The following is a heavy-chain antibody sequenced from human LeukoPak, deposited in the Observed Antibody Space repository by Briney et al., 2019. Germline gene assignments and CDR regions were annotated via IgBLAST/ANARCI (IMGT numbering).Heavy chain of an antibody. CDR3: ALYYDFWSGYYHFDY. Sequence: ASVKVSCKASGYTFTSYDINWVRQATGQGLGWMGWMNPNSGNTGYAQKFQGRVTMTRNTSISTAYMELSSLRSEDTAVYYCALYYDFWSGYYHFDYWGQGTLVTVSS. V-gene: IGHV1-8*01. CDR2: MNPNSGNT. J-gene: IGHJ4*02. CDR1: GYTFTSYD. D-gene: IGHD3-3*01.